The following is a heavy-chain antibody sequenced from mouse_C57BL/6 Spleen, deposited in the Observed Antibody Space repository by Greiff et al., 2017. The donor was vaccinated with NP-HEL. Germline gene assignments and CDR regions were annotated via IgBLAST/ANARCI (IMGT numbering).Heavy chain of an antibody. CDR2: ISSGGSYT. Sequence: EVQVVESGGDLVKPGGSLKLSCAASGFTFSSYGMSWVRQTPDKRLEWVATISSGGSYTYYPDSVKGRFTISSDNAKNTLYLQMSSLKSEDTAMYYCARHVYYSNYVGNYLDYWGQGTTLTVSS. D-gene: IGHD2-5*01. CDR1: GFTFSSYG. V-gene: IGHV5-6*01. CDR3: ARHVYYSNYVGNYLDY. J-gene: IGHJ2*01.